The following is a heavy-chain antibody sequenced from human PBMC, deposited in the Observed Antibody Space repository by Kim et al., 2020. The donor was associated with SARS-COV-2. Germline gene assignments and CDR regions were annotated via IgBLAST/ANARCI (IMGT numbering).Heavy chain of an antibody. D-gene: IGHD4-17*01. V-gene: IGHV4-34*01. CDR2: INHSGST. CDR1: GGSFSGYY. J-gene: IGHJ5*02. Sequence: SETLSLTCAVYGGSFSGYYWSWIRQPPGKGLEWIGEINHSGSTNYNPSLKSRVTISVDTSKNQFSLKLSSVTAADTAVYYCARGPFHDYGGNQRDPKFDPWGQGTLVTVSS. CDR3: ARGPFHDYGGNQRDPKFDP.